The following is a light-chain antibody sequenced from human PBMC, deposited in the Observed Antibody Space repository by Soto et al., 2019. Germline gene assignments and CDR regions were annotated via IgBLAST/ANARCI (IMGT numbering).Light chain of an antibody. Sequence: QSVLTQPPSASGTPGQRVTISCSGSSSNIGGNTLNWYQQLPGTAPKLLIYTNSQRPSGVPDRFSGSKSGTAASLAISGLQSEDEADYYCQVWDSSSDHRKVFGTGTKLTVL. CDR3: QVWDSSSDHRKV. J-gene: IGLJ1*01. CDR2: TNS. CDR1: SSNIGGNT. V-gene: IGLV1-44*01.